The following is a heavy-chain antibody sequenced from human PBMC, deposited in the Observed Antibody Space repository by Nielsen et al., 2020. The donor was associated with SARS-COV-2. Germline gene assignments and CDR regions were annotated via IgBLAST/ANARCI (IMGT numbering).Heavy chain of an antibody. V-gene: IGHV3-73*01. J-gene: IGHJ3*02. CDR2: IRSKANDYAT. CDR1: GFTFSDSS. D-gene: IGHD1-26*01. CDR3: TRVNPTSGSWFDAFDI. Sequence: GGSLRLSCAASGFTFSDSSMNWVRQASGKGLEWLGRIRSKANDYATEYAASVKGRVIISRDDSKNTAYLLMNSLKIDDTAMYYCTRVNPTSGSWFDAFDIWGQGTMVTVSS.